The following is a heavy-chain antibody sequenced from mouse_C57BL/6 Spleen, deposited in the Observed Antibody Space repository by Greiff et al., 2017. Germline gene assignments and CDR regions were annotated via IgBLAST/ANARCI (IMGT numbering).Heavy chain of an antibody. CDR1: GYTFTDYN. V-gene: IGHV1-22*01. CDR2: INPNNGGT. D-gene: IGHD2-12*01. J-gene: IGHJ1*03. Sequence: EVQLQQPGPELVKPGASVKMSCKASGYTFTDYNMHWVKQSHGKSLEWIGYINPNNGGTSYNQKFKGKATLTVNKSSSTAYMELRSLTSDDSAVDYCAILRQDWYFDVWGTGTTVTVAS. CDR3: AILRQDWYFDV.